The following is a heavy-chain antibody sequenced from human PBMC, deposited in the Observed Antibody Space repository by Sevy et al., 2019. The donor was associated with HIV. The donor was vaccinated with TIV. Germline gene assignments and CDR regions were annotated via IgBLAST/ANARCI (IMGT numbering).Heavy chain of an antibody. CDR1: GGSISSGDYY. D-gene: IGHD2-2*01. CDR3: ARVNVIVVVPAIFDY. J-gene: IGHJ4*02. CDR2: IYYSGST. Sequence: SETLSLTCTVSGGSISSGDYYWSWIRQPPGKGLEWIGYIYYSGSTYYNPSLKSRVTISVDTSKNQFSLKLSSVTAADTAVYYCARVNVIVVVPAIFDYWGQGTLVTVSS. V-gene: IGHV4-30-4*01.